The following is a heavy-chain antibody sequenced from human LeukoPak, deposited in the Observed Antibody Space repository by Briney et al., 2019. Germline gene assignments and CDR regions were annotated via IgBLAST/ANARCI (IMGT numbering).Heavy chain of an antibody. CDR1: GGSFSGYY. CDR3: AMVPDSYFDY. Sequence: SETLSLTCAVYGGSFSGYYWSWIRQPPGKGLEWIGEINHSGSTNYNPSLKSRVTISVGTSKNQFSLKLSSVTAADTAVYYCAMVPDSYFDYWGQGTLVTVSS. CDR2: INHSGST. D-gene: IGHD1-14*01. J-gene: IGHJ4*02. V-gene: IGHV4-34*01.